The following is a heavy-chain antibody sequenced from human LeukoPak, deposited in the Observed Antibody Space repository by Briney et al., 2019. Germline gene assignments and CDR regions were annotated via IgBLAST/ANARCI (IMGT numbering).Heavy chain of an antibody. V-gene: IGHV1-46*01. CDR2: INPSGGST. J-gene: IGHJ4*02. Sequence: ASVKVSCKASGYTFTSYYMHWVRQAPGQGLEWMGIINPSGGSTSYAQKFQGRVTMTRDTSTSTVYMELSSLRAEDTAVYYCAKHRVRPPGSGAVDYWGQGTLVTVSS. CDR1: GYTFTSYY. D-gene: IGHD3-10*01. CDR3: AKHRVRPPGSGAVDY.